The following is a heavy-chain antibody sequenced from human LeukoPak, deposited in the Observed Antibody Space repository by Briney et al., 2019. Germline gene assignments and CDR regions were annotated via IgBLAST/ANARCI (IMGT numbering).Heavy chain of an antibody. J-gene: IGHJ4*02. CDR2: ISAYNGNT. V-gene: IGHV1-18*01. Sequence: ASVKVSCKASGYTFTNYGISWVRQAPGQGLEWMGWISAYNGNTHYAQNLQGRVTMTTDTSTSTAYMELKSLRAEDTAVYYCAKDFSVYYYDSRVLDYWGQGTLVTVSS. CDR3: AKDFSVYYYDSRVLDY. D-gene: IGHD3-22*01. CDR1: GYTFTNYG.